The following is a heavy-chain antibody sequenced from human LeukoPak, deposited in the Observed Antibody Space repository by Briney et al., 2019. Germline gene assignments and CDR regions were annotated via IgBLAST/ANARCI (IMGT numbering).Heavy chain of an antibody. CDR2: INSDGSST. Sequence: PGGSLRLSCAAFGFTFSSYWMHWVRQAPGKGLVWVSRINSDGSSTSYADSVKGRFTISRDNAKNTLYLQMNSLRAEDTAVYYCARDRSGYYYFDYWGQGTLVTVSS. V-gene: IGHV3-74*01. CDR3: ARDRSGYYYFDY. J-gene: IGHJ4*02. D-gene: IGHD3-3*01. CDR1: GFTFSSYW.